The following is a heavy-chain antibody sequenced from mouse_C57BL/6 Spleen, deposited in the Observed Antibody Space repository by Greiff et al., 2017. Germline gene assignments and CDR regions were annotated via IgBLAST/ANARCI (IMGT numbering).Heavy chain of an antibody. V-gene: IGHV1-22*01. D-gene: IGHD2-1*01. CDR2: INTNNGGT. CDR3: ARKGLATMVAMDY. Sequence: EVQLQQSGPELVKPGASVKMSCKASGYTFPDYNMHWVKQSHGKSLEWIGYINTNNGGTSYNQEFKGKATLTVNKSSSTAYMELRSLTSEDSAVYYCARKGLATMVAMDYWGQGTSVTVSS. CDR1: GYTFPDYN. J-gene: IGHJ4*01.